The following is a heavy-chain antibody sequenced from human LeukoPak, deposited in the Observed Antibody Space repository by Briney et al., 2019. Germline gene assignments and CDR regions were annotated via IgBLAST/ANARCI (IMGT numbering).Heavy chain of an antibody. V-gene: IGHV3-48*04. D-gene: IGHD5-24*01. CDR2: ISSSGSTI. Sequence: GGSLRLSCAASGFTFSSYAMSWVRQAPGKGLEWVSYISSSGSTIYYADSVKGRFTISGDNAKDSLYLQMNSLRAEDTAVYYCARDGYNAIDYWGQGTLVTVSS. CDR3: ARDGYNAIDY. CDR1: GFTFSSYA. J-gene: IGHJ4*02.